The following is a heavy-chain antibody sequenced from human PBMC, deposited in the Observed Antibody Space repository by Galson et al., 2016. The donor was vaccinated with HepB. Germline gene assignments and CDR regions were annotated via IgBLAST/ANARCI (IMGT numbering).Heavy chain of an antibody. V-gene: IGHV3-74*01. D-gene: IGHD6-19*01. Sequence: SLRLSCAASGFTFSSYWMHWVRQAPGKGLVWVSRIYSDGSSTNYADSVKSRFTISRDNAKNTLSLQMNSLRAEDTAVYYCARSSRDSSGWYDYFDYWGQGTLVTVSS. CDR2: IYSDGSST. CDR1: GFTFSSYW. CDR3: ARSSRDSSGWYDYFDY. J-gene: IGHJ4*02.